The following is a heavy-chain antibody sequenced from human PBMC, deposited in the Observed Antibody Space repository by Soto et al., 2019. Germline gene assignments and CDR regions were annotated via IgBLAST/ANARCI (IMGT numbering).Heavy chain of an antibody. CDR1: VGSISGYY. Sequence: SETLPLTCTVSVGSISGYYWSWIRQPPGKGLEWIGYFYYSGSTIYNPSLKIRVTISVDRSKNQFSLKLSSVTAADTAVYYCARARYDSSGYYYFDYWGQGTMVTVSS. CDR3: ARARYDSSGYYYFDY. J-gene: IGHJ4*02. V-gene: IGHV4-59*01. CDR2: FYYSGST. D-gene: IGHD3-22*01.